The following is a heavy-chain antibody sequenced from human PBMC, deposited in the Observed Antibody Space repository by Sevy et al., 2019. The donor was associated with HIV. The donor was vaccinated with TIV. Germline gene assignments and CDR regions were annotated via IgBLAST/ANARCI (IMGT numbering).Heavy chain of an antibody. CDR1: GFTFNIYA. D-gene: IGHD2-21*01. V-gene: IGHV3-23*01. J-gene: IGHJ5*02. CDR2: IGGGDT. CDR3: AKDGVSRNKLWDWFDP. Sequence: GGSLRLSCATSGFTFNIYAMSWVRQAPGKGLEWVSTIGGGDTYYADSVKGRFTISREGSKSAVYLQMNSLGADDTAVYYCAKDGVSRNKLWDWFDPWGQGTLVTVSS.